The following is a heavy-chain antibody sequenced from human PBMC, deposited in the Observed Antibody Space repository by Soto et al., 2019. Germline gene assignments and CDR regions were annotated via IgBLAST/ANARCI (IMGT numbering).Heavy chain of an antibody. Sequence: SETLSLTCSVSGASITSGAYYWSCIRQHPGKGLEWIGYIDYRGSTYYNPSLKSRVRISVDTSKNQFSLNLSSVTAADTAVYYCARGYSGNHTVYFDAWGQGTLVTVSS. CDR1: GASITSGAYY. J-gene: IGHJ4*02. CDR3: ARGYSGNHTVYFDA. CDR2: IDYRGST. D-gene: IGHD1-26*01. V-gene: IGHV4-31*03.